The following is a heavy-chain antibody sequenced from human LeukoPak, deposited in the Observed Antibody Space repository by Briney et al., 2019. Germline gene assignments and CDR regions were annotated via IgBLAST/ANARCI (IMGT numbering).Heavy chain of an antibody. CDR2: INPNSGGT. V-gene: IGHV1-2*02. CDR1: GYTFTSNY. Sequence: VKVSCKAFGYTFTSNYMHWVRQAPGQGLEWMGWINPNSGGTNYAQKFQGRVTMTRDTSISTAYMELSRLRSDDTAVYYCARGGGYYGSGSYYNVDYWGQGTLVTVSS. CDR3: ARGGGYYGSGSYYNVDY. J-gene: IGHJ4*02. D-gene: IGHD3-10*01.